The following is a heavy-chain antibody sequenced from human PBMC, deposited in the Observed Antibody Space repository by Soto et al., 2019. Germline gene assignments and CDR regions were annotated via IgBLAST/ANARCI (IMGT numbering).Heavy chain of an antibody. J-gene: IGHJ4*01. Sequence: QVQLVESGGGVVQPGRSLRLSCAASRFTFSRYAMHWVRQAPGKGLEWVAVISYDGRQKHYVDSVKGRFTISRDESDNTLYLQRSSLRPEDTAVYYCAKDGYFDTYYFDHWGHGTLVTVSS. CDR3: AKDGYFDTYYFDH. CDR1: RFTFSRYA. CDR2: ISYDGRQK. D-gene: IGHD3-22*01. V-gene: IGHV3-30*04.